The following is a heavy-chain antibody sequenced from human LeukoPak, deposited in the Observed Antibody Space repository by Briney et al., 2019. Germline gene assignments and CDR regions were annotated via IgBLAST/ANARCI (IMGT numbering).Heavy chain of an antibody. CDR3: ASGKRFLEWSGAFDI. V-gene: IGHV4-61*02. J-gene: IGHJ3*02. D-gene: IGHD3-3*01. CDR1: GGSISSGSYY. Sequence: SKTLSLTCTVSGGSISSGSYYWSWIRQPAGKGLEWIGRIYTSGSTNYNPSLKSRVTISVDTSKNQFSLKLSSVTAADTAVYYCASGKRFLEWSGAFDIWGQGTMVTVSS. CDR2: IYTSGST.